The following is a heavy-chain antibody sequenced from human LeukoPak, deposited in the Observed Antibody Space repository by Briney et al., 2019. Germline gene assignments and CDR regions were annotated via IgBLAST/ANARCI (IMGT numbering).Heavy chain of an antibody. CDR1: GFTFSNYG. J-gene: IGHJ4*02. V-gene: IGHV3-7*01. CDR2: IKQDGSEI. Sequence: GGSLRLSCTASGFTFSNYGMHWVRQAPGKGLEWVANIKQDGSEIYYVDSVKGRFTISRDNAKNSLYLQMNSLRAEDTAVYYCARTLLPGYFDYWGQGTLVTVSS. D-gene: IGHD5-18*01. CDR3: ARTLLPGYFDY.